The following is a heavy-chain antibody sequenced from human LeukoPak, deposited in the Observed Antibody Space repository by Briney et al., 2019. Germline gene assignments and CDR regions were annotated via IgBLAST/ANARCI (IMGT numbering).Heavy chain of an antibody. J-gene: IGHJ4*02. Sequence: GGSLRLSCAASGFTFSNAWMSWVRQAPGKGLEWVGFIRSKAYGGTTEYAASVKGRFTISRDDSKSIAYLQMNSLKTEDTAVYYCTRDEHDYGDRYFDYWGQGTLVTVSS. V-gene: IGHV3-49*04. CDR3: TRDEHDYGDRYFDY. CDR2: IRSKAYGGTT. CDR1: GFTFSNAW. D-gene: IGHD4-17*01.